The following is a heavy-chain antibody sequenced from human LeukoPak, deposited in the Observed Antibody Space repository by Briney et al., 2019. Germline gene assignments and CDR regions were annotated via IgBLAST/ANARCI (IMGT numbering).Heavy chain of an antibody. J-gene: IGHJ5*02. CDR1: GYTFTGYY. D-gene: IGHD3-10*01. CDR3: ARDYYGSGTKRLDP. V-gene: IGHV1-2*04. Sequence: ASVKVSCKASGYTFTGYYMHWVRQAPGQGLEWMGWINPNSGGTNYAQKFQGWVTMIRDTSISTAYMELSRLRSDDTAVYYCARDYYGSGTKRLDPWGQGTLVTVSS. CDR2: INPNSGGT.